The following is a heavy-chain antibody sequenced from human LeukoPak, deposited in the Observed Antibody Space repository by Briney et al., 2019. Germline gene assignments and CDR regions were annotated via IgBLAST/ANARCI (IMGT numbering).Heavy chain of an antibody. J-gene: IGHJ4*02. CDR2: INPNSNST. CDR3: ARDGGRAGDTADN. Sequence: ASVKVSCKASGYTFIDYYMHWVRLAPGQGLEWMGWINPNSNSTNYAQKFQGRVTVTRDTSINTAYMELTWLRSDDTAVYYCARDGGRAGDTADNWGQGTLVTVSS. CDR1: GYTFIDYY. D-gene: IGHD5-18*01. V-gene: IGHV1-2*02.